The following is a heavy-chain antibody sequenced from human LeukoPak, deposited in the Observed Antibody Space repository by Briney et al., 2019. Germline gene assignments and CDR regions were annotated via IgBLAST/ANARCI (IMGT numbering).Heavy chain of an antibody. D-gene: IGHD3-10*01. CDR3: ARGNYGSGSYRYFQH. Sequence: SETLSLTCAVYDGPFSGYYCSWIRQPPGKGLEWIGEINHSGSANYNPSLKSRVTILLDTSKNQFSLNLSSVTAADTAVYYCARGNYGSGSYRYFQHWGQGTLVTVSS. V-gene: IGHV4-34*01. CDR2: INHSGSA. J-gene: IGHJ1*01. CDR1: DGPFSGYY.